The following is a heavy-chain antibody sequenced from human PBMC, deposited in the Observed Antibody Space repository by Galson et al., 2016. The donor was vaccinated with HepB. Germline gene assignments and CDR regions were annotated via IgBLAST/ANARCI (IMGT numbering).Heavy chain of an antibody. CDR2: ISDSGGST. CDR1: GFTFSYSA. D-gene: IGHD3-9*01. V-gene: IGHV3-23*01. Sequence: SLRLSCASSGFTFSYSAMSWVRQAPGKGLEWVSGISDSGGSTYYADSVKGRFTISRDNSKNTLYLVMNSLRVEDTAVYYCAKDDWENWGQGPLVTVSS. CDR3: AKDDWEN. J-gene: IGHJ4*02.